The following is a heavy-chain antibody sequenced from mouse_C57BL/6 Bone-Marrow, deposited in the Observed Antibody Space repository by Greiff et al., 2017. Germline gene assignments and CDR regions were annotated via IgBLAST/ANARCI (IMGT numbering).Heavy chain of an antibody. CDR1: GYTFTSYW. D-gene: IGHD1-1*01. V-gene: IGHV1-64*01. CDR3: ASFTTVVAPPYFDY. CDR2: IHPNSGST. J-gene: IGHJ2*01. Sequence: QVQLQQSGAELVKPGASVKLSCKASGYTFTSYWMHWVKQRPGQGLEWIGMIHPNSGSTNYNEKFKSKATLTVDKSSSTAYMQLSSLTSEDSAVYYCASFTTVVAPPYFDYWGQGTTLTVSS.